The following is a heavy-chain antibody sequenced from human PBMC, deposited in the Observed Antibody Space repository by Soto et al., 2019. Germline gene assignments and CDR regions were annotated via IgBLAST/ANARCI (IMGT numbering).Heavy chain of an antibody. D-gene: IGHD5-18*01. CDR3: VRALRHTAIVYPWFDP. CDR2: VYESGYT. CDR1: GASVSTGAYY. V-gene: IGHV4-31*03. Sequence: LSLTCTVSGASVSTGAYYWGWVRQCPGRGLEWIGYVYESGYTYYNMSLKSRLTISLDRSNNQFSLGLTSVTAADTAVYYCVRALRHTAIVYPWFDPWGQGTLVTVSS. J-gene: IGHJ5*02.